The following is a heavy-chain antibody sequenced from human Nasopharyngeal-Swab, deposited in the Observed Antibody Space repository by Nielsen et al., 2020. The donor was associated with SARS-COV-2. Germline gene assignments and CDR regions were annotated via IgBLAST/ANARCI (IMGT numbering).Heavy chain of an antibody. CDR3: ASRGAANDPSTRDLPYSRRTFDL. CDR1: GFPVSSTY. J-gene: IGHJ2*01. Sequence: GGSLRLSCAASGFPVSSTYMSWVRQAPGKGLEWASTIHSDGNPYFADSVRGRFSTYRDNYRNTLSLEMNSLRAEDTAVYYCASRGAANDPSTRDLPYSRRTFDLWGRGTLVTVSP. CDR2: IHSDGNP. D-gene: IGHD4-11*01. V-gene: IGHV3-53*01.